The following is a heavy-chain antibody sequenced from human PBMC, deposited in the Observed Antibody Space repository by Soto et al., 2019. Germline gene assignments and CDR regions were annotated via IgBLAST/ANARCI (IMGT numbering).Heavy chain of an antibody. CDR3: ARDLGLSYCSSTSCPKGMDV. D-gene: IGHD2-2*01. CDR2: INPSGGST. Sequence: ASVKVSCKSSGCTFTSYYMHCVRQTPGQGLEWMGIINPSGGSTSYAQKFQGRVTMTRDTSTSTVYMELSSLRSEDTAVYYCARDLGLSYCSSTSCPKGMDVWGQGTTVTVSS. CDR1: GCTFTSYY. V-gene: IGHV1-46*01. J-gene: IGHJ6*02.